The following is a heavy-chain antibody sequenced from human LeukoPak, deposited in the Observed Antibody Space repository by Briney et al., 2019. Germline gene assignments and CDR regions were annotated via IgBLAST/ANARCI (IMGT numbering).Heavy chain of an antibody. CDR2: IYYSGST. D-gene: IGHD3-22*01. CDR3: AREMINQYIWFDP. V-gene: IGHV4-31*03. Sequence: SQTLSLTCTVSGGSISSGGYYWSWIRRHPGKGLEWIGYIYYSGSTYYNPSLKSRVTISVDTSKNQFSLKLSSVTAEDTAVYYCAREMINQYIWFDPWGQGTLVTVSS. CDR1: GGSISSGGYY. J-gene: IGHJ5*02.